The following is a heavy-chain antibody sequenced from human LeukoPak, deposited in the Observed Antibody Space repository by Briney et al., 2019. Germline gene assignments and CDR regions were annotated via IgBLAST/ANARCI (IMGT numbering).Heavy chain of an antibody. D-gene: IGHD3-10*01. CDR2: IYHSGST. CDR3: ARGTFSLWFGESGYYFDY. J-gene: IGHJ4*02. V-gene: IGHV4-4*02. CDR1: GGSISSSNW. Sequence: SGTLSLTCAVSGGSISSSNWWSWVRQPPGKGLEWIGEIYHSGSTNYNPSLKSRVTMSVDKSKNQFSLKLSSVTAADTAVYYCARGTFSLWFGESGYYFDYWGQGTLVTVSS.